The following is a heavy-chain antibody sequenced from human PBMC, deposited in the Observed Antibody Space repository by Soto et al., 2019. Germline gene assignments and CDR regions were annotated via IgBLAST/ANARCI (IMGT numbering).Heavy chain of an antibody. CDR1: GFTFSSYA. Sequence: QVQLVECGGGVVQPGRSLRLSCAASGFTFSSYAMHWVRQAPGKGLEWVAVISYDGSNKYYADSVKGRFTISRDNSKNTLYLQMNSLRAEDTAVYYCARDYYRFNRNYGFSMDVWGQGTTVTVSS. J-gene: IGHJ6*02. CDR3: ARDYYRFNRNYGFSMDV. CDR2: ISYDGSNK. D-gene: IGHD1-7*01. V-gene: IGHV3-30-3*01.